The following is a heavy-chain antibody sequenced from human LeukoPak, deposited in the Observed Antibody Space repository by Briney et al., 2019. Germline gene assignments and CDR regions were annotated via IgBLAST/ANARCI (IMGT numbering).Heavy chain of an antibody. CDR3: AKDHLAKGATKVGYFDY. J-gene: IGHJ4*02. CDR1: GYTFTSYG. Sequence: SCKASGYTFTSYGMSWVRQAPGKGLEWVSAISGSGGSTYYADSVKGRFTISRDNSKNTLYLQMNSLRAEDTAVYYCAKDHLAKGATKVGYFDYWGQGTLVTVSS. V-gene: IGHV3-23*01. CDR2: ISGSGGST. D-gene: IGHD1-26*01.